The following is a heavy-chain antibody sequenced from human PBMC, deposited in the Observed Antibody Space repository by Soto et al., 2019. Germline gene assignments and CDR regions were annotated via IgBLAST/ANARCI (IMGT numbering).Heavy chain of an antibody. D-gene: IGHD1-26*01. J-gene: IGHJ6*02. CDR1: GFTFSSYG. CDR3: AKDRLRGGFLTTATTNGMDV. V-gene: IGHV3-30*18. CDR2: ISYDGSNK. Sequence: GGSLRLSCAASGFTFSSYGMHWVRQAPGKGLEWVALISYDGSNKYYVDSVKGRFNISRDNSKNTLFPQMNRLRAGETAVYYCAKDRLRGGFLTTATTNGMDVWGPGTTVTVSS.